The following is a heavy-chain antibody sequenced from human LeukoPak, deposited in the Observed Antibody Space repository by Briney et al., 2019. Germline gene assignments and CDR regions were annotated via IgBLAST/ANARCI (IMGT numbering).Heavy chain of an antibody. Sequence: GGSLRLSCAASGFTFSSYAMHWVRQAPGKGLEWVAVISYDGSNKYYADFVKGRFTISRDNSKNTLYLQMNSLRAEDTAVYYCARVLLRYYDSSGPSGYWGQGTLVTVSS. CDR3: ARVLLRYYDSSGPSGY. CDR2: ISYDGSNK. J-gene: IGHJ4*02. D-gene: IGHD3-22*01. CDR1: GFTFSSYA. V-gene: IGHV3-30-3*01.